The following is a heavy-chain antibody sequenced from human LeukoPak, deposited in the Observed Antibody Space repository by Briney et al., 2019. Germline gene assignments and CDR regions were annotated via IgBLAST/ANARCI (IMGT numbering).Heavy chain of an antibody. CDR1: GGSISTYY. D-gene: IGHD2-2*01. CDR3: ARLYCSSTSCYPAD. V-gene: IGHV4-4*07. Sequence: PSETLSLTCTVSGGSISTYYWSWLRQPAGKGLEWIGRIYTSGSTNYNPSLKSRVTMSVDTSKNQFSLKLSSVTAADTAVYYCARLYCSSTSCYPADWGQGTLVTVSS. CDR2: IYTSGST. J-gene: IGHJ4*02.